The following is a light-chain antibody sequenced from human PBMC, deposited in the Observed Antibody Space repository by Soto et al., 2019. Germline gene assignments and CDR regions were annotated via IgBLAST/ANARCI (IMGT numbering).Light chain of an antibody. CDR1: SSDVGGYNY. Sequence: QSVLTQPASVSGTLGQSITISCTGTSSDVGGYNYVSWYQQHPDKAPKLIISEVSDRPSGVSHRFSGSKTGNTASLTISGLLAEDEADYYCSSYAVNTTYVFGGGTTVTV. J-gene: IGLJ1*01. CDR3: SSYAVNTTYV. V-gene: IGLV2-14*01. CDR2: EVS.